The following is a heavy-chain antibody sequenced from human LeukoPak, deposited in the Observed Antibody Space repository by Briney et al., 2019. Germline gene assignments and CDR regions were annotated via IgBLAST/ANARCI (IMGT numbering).Heavy chain of an antibody. Sequence: PSETLSLTCAVYGGSLSDYYWNWIRQPPGKGLEWIGEINHSGSTNYNPSLKSRVTISLDTSKNQFSLRLNSVTAADTAVYYCARHSAYGSGTYYYFDYWGQGTLVSVSS. J-gene: IGHJ4*02. CDR3: ARHSAYGSGTYYYFDY. V-gene: IGHV4-34*01. CDR2: INHSGST. CDR1: GGSLSDYY. D-gene: IGHD3-10*01.